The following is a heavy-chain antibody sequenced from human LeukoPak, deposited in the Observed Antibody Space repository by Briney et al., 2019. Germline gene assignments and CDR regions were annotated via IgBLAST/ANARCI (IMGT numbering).Heavy chain of an antibody. CDR1: GFTFSTYA. Sequence: GGSLRLSCAASGFTFSTYAMHWVRQAPGKGLEWAALISYDGSNKYYADSVKGRFTISRDNSKNTLHLRMNSLRVDDTAVYYCARRSSSASVGWFTPWGPGTLVTVSS. V-gene: IGHV3-30*04. CDR2: ISYDGSNK. J-gene: IGHJ5*02. D-gene: IGHD6-13*01. CDR3: ARRSSSASVGWFTP.